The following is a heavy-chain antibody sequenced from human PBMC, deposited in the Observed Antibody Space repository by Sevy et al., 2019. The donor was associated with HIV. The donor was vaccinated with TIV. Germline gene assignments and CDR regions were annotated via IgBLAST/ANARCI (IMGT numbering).Heavy chain of an antibody. CDR3: AKEGRTPQVRFGGEFDI. Sequence: GGSLRLSCAASGFTFDDYAMHWVRQAPGKGLEWVSGINWNSGRIGYADSVKGRFTISRDNAKNSINLQMNSLRVEDTALYYCAKEGRTPQVRFGGEFDIWGQGTVVTVSS. CDR2: INWNSGRI. J-gene: IGHJ3*02. D-gene: IGHD3-16*01. CDR1: GFTFDDYA. V-gene: IGHV3-9*01.